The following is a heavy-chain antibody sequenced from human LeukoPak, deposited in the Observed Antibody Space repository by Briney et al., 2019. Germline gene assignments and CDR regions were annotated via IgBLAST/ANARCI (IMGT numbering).Heavy chain of an antibody. CDR2: IYTSGST. CDR3: ARGQRYYGSGCPFDY. D-gene: IGHD3-10*01. CDR1: GGSISSYY. J-gene: IGHJ4*02. Sequence: SETLSLTCTVSGGSISSYYWSWIRQPAGKGLEWIGRIYTSGSTNYNPSLKSRVTMSVDTSKNQFSLKLSSVTAADTAVYYCARGQRYYGSGCPFDYWGQGTLVTVSS. V-gene: IGHV4-4*07.